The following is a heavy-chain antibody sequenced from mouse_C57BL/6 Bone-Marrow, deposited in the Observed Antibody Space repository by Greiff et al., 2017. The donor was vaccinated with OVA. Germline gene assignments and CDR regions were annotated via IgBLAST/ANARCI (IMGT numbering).Heavy chain of an antibody. J-gene: IGHJ4*01. Sequence: QVQLQQSGAELVKPGASVKLSCKASGYTFTEYPIHWVKQRSGQGLEWIGWFYPGSGSIKNNEKFKDKATLTADKSSSAVCMELSRVTSEDSAVYFSARHDCYGNHYDAMDYWGQGASVTGSS. CDR1: GYTFTEYP. CDR3: ARHDCYGNHYDAMDY. V-gene: IGHV1-62-2*01. CDR2: FYPGSGSI. D-gene: IGHD2-1*01.